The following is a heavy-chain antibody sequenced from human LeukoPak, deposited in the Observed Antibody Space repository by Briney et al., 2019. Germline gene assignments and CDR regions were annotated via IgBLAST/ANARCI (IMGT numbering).Heavy chain of an antibody. Sequence: SETLSLTCTVSGGSISSYYWSWIRQPPGKGLEWIGYIYYSGSTNYSPSLKSRVTISVDTSKNQFSLKLSSVTAADTAVYYCARQRVSYYYYYGMDVWGQGTTVTVSS. V-gene: IGHV4-59*01. CDR1: GGSISSYY. CDR2: IYYSGST. J-gene: IGHJ6*02. CDR3: ARQRVSYYYYYGMDV. D-gene: IGHD6-25*01.